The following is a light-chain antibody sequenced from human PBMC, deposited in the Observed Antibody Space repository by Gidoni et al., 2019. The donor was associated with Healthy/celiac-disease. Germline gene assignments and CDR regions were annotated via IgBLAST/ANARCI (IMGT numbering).Light chain of an antibody. CDR2: EVS. Sequence: QSALPQPSSVSGSPGQPIPISCTGTSSDVGGYNYVSWYQHHPGKAPKLMIFEVSNRPSGVSNRFSASKSGNTASLTISGLQVEDDADYYCSSYTTSSTWVFGTGTKVTVL. V-gene: IGLV2-14*01. J-gene: IGLJ1*01. CDR1: SSDVGGYNY. CDR3: SSYTTSSTWV.